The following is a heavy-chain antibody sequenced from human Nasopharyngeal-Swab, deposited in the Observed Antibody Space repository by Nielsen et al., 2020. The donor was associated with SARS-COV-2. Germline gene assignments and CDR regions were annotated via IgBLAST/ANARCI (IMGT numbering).Heavy chain of an antibody. Sequence: GASLKISCVASGFNLGDYYMNWVRQAPGKGLEWLGHSRVKANSYSAEYAASVTGRFTFSREESRNLLYLQMNSLTTEDTAVYYCARVGICYNDWCGSYDSWGQGTLVTV. D-gene: IGHD3-9*01. J-gene: IGHJ4*02. CDR2: SRVKANSYSA. V-gene: IGHV3-72*01. CDR1: GFNLGDYY. CDR3: ARVGICYNDWCGSYDS.